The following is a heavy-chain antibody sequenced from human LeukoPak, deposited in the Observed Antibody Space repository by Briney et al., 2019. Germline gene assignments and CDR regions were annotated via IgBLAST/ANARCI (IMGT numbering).Heavy chain of an antibody. CDR1: GFTFSNYS. J-gene: IGHJ2*01. Sequence: HPGGSLRLSCAASGFTFSNYSMSWVRQAPGQGLEWVSGISGRDGSTYFADSVKGRVTISRDKSKNTVNVQMSSLRVEDTVLYYCAKANFAWGYWYFDIWGRGTLVTVSS. D-gene: IGHD3-9*01. CDR3: AKANFAWGYWYFDI. V-gene: IGHV3-23*01. CDR2: ISGRDGST.